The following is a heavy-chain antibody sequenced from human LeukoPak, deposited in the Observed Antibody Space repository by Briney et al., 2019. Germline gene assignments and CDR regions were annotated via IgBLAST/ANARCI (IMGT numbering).Heavy chain of an antibody. CDR1: GGTFSSYA. CDR3: AREATYYDFWSGSRHYYYYMDV. Sequence: GASVKVSCKASGGTFSSYAISWVRQAPGQGLEWMGGIIPIFGTVNYAQKFQGRVTITADESTSTAYMELSSLRSEDTAVYYCAREATYYDFWSGSRHYYYYMDVWGKGTTVTVSS. CDR2: IIPIFGTV. V-gene: IGHV1-69*01. D-gene: IGHD3-3*01. J-gene: IGHJ6*03.